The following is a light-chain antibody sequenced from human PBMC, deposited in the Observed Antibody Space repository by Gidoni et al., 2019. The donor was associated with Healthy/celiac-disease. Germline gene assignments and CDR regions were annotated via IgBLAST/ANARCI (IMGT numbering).Light chain of an antibody. CDR3: QAWDSSTEV. J-gene: IGLJ2*01. V-gene: IGLV3-1*01. Sequence: YELTQPTSVAVSPGQTASITCSGDKLGDKYACWYQQQPGQSPVLVIYQDSKRPAGIPVRFSGSNSGNTATLTISGTQAMDEADYYCQAWDSSTEVVGGGTKLTVL. CDR2: QDS. CDR1: KLGDKY.